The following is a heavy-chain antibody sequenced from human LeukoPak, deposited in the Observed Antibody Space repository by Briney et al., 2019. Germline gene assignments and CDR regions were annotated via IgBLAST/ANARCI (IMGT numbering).Heavy chain of an antibody. CDR1: GFTFATST. J-gene: IGHJ6*02. CDR3: AATLTVTTSSTYYGMDI. Sequence: ASVKVSCKASGFTFATSTMLWVRQARGQRLEWMGWIVVGSGHTNYAQKFQQRVTITRDMSTSTAYIYLSSLTSEDTALYYCAATLTVTTSSTYYGMDIWGQGTTVTVSS. D-gene: IGHD4-17*01. V-gene: IGHV1-58*02. CDR2: IVVGSGHT.